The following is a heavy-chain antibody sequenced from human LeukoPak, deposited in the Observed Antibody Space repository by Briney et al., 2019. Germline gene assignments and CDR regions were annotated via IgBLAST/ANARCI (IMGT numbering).Heavy chain of an antibody. J-gene: IGHJ3*01. V-gene: IGHV1-18*01. CDR3: ARWTNTVTYDAFDL. CDR2: ISAYNGKT. D-gene: IGHD4-17*01. Sequence: ASVKVSCKASGYTFTSYAMNWVRQAPGQGLEWMGWISAYNGKTKSAQKVQDRVTMTTDTSASTAYMELRSLRSDDTAVYYCARWTNTVTYDAFDLWGQGTMVTVSS. CDR1: GYTFTSYA.